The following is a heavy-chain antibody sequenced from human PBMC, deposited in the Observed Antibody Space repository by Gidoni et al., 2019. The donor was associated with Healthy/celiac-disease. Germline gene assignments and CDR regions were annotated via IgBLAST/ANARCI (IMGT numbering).Heavy chain of an antibody. CDR2: ISGSGGST. V-gene: IGHV3-23*01. CDR3: AKRYYDFWSGPGEGWGMDV. Sequence: EVQLLESGGGLVQPGGSLRLSCAASGFTFSSYAMSWVRQAPGKGLEGVSAISGSGGSTYYADSVKGRFTISRDNSKNTLYLQMNSLRAEDTAVYYCAKRYYDFWSGPGEGWGMDVWGQGTTVTVSS. CDR1: GFTFSSYA. D-gene: IGHD3-3*01. J-gene: IGHJ6*02.